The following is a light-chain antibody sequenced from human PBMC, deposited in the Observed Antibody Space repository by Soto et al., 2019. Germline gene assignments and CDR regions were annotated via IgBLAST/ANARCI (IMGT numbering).Light chain of an antibody. CDR3: QQYDSTVWT. CDR2: AAS. Sequence: EIMLTQSPGTLSLSPGETATLSCRASQTGDSRYLAWYQQKRGQAPRLLIYAASSRATGVPDRFSGSGSGTDFTLTIRRLEPEDFAVYYCQQYDSTVWTFGQGTKVEIK. J-gene: IGKJ1*01. V-gene: IGKV3-20*01. CDR1: QTGDSRY.